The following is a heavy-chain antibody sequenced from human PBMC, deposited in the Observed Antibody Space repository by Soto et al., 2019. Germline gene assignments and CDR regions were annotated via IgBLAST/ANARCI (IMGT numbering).Heavy chain of an antibody. J-gene: IGHJ6*03. D-gene: IGHD4-4*01. V-gene: IGHV3-48*02. Sequence: GGSLRLSCAASGFTFSSYSMNWVRQAPGKGLEWVSYISSSSSTIYYADSVKGRFTISRDNAKNSLYLQMNSLRDEDTAVYYCARDGMATVTTLYYYYMDVWGKGTTVTVSS. CDR2: ISSSSSTI. CDR1: GFTFSSYS. CDR3: ARDGMATVTTLYYYYMDV.